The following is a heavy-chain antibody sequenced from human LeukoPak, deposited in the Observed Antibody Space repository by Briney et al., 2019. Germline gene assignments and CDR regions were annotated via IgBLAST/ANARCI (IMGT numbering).Heavy chain of an antibody. V-gene: IGHV3-23*01. D-gene: IGHD1-26*01. CDR2: ISGSGDST. CDR3: AKVSGSYLLDPYYFDY. J-gene: IGHJ4*02. Sequence: GGSLRLSCAASGFTFSSYGMSWVRQAPGKGLEWVSVISGSGDSTYYADSVKGRFTISRDNSKNTLYLQMNSLRAEDTAVYYCAKVSGSYLLDPYYFDYWGQGTLVTVSS. CDR1: GFTFSSYG.